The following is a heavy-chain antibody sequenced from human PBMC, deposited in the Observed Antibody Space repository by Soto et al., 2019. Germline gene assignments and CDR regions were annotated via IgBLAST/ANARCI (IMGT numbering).Heavy chain of an antibody. J-gene: IGHJ3*02. Sequence: ASVKVSCKASGYTFTSYGISWVRQAPGQGLEWMGWISAYNGNTNYAQKLQCRVTMTTDTSTSTAYMELRSLRFDDTAVYYCATLSLDAFDIWGQGTMVTVSS. CDR2: ISAYNGNT. CDR1: GYTFTSYG. V-gene: IGHV1-18*01. CDR3: ATLSLDAFDI.